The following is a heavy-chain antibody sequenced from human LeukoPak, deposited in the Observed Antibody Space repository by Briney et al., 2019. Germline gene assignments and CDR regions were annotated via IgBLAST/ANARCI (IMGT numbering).Heavy chain of an antibody. J-gene: IGHJ5*02. CDR1: KYTFTGYY. V-gene: IGHV1-2*02. CDR2: INPNSGDT. D-gene: IGHD3-10*01. CDR3: ARRGTWFDP. Sequence: ASVKVSCKASKYTFTGYYIHWVRQAPGQGLEWMGWINPNSGDTKYAQKFQGRVTMTRDTSINTAFMELSRLRSDDTAVYYCARRGTWFDPWGQGTLVTVSS.